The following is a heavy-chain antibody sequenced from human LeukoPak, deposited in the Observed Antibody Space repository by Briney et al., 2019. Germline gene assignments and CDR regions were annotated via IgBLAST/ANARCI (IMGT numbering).Heavy chain of an antibody. CDR3: ARVGGYGSGSRRSDY. D-gene: IGHD3-10*01. CDR2: IIPIFGTA. Sequence: GASVKVSCKASGGTFSSYAISWVRQAPGQGLEWMGGIIPIFGTANYAQKFQGRVTITADESTSTAYMELSSLRSEDTAVYYCARVGGYGSGSRRSDYWGQGTLVTVSS. V-gene: IGHV1-69*13. CDR1: GGTFSSYA. J-gene: IGHJ4*02.